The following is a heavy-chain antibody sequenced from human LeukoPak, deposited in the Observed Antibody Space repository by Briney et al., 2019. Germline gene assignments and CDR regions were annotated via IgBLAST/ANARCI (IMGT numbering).Heavy chain of an antibody. CDR3: ARGRWSATTASYYLDF. CDR2: INAGNGNT. D-gene: IGHD5-24*01. J-gene: IGHJ4*02. Sequence: GASVKVSCKASGYTFTSYAMHWVCQAPGQRLEWMGWINAGNGNTRYSQRFQGRVTITRDTSASTAYMELSSLTSEDTAVYYCARGRWSATTASYYLDFWGQGTLVTVSS. CDR1: GYTFTSYA. V-gene: IGHV1-3*01.